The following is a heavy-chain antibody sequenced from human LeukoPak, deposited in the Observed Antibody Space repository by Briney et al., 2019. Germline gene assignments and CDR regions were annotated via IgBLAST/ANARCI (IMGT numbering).Heavy chain of an antibody. J-gene: IGHJ2*01. D-gene: IGHD2-8*01. CDR3: ARGGGDCTNGVCYNYWYFDL. V-gene: IGHV3-11*01. CDR2: ISSSGSTI. Sequence: AGGSLRLSCAASGFTFSDYYMSWIRQAPGKGLEWVSYISSSGSTIYYADSVKGRLTISRDNAKNPLYLQMNSLRAEDTAVYYCARGGGDCTNGVCYNYWYFDLWGRGTLVTVSS. CDR1: GFTFSDYY.